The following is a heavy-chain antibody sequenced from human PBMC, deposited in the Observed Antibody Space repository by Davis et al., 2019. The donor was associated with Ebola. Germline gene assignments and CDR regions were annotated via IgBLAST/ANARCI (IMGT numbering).Heavy chain of an antibody. CDR3: AKDGLLSGMDV. J-gene: IGHJ6*02. CDR2: ISYDGSNK. Sequence: PGGSLRLSCAASGFTFSSYSMNWVRQAPGKGLEWVAVISYDGSNKYYADSVKGRFTISRDNSKNTLYLQMNSLRAEDTAVYYCAKDGLLSGMDVWGQGTTVTVSS. V-gene: IGHV3-30*18. D-gene: IGHD2-21*01. CDR1: GFTFSSYS.